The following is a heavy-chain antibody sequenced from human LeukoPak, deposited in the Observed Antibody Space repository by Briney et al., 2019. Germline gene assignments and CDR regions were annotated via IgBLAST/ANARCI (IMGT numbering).Heavy chain of an antibody. CDR3: ARHITTHGDYYYYGMDV. CDR2: VFFEGNT. D-gene: IGHD1-14*01. V-gene: IGHV4-59*08. Sequence: SETLSLTCTVSGVSMRGAYWSWIRQPPGKGLEWIGYVFFEGNTRYNPSLTSRLTISADTSRSQFSLKLNSVTAADTAVYFCARHITTHGDYYYYGMDVWGQGTTVIVSS. J-gene: IGHJ6*02. CDR1: GVSMRGAY.